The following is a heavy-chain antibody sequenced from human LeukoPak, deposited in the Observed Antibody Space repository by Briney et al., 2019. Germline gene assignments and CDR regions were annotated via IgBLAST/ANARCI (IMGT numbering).Heavy chain of an antibody. Sequence: GGSLRLSCAASRFTFSSYSMNWVRQAPGKGLEWVANIKQDGSEKYYVDSVKGRFTISRDNAKNSLYPQMNSLRAEDTAVYYCEGSHYYGSGSYLVYYMDVWGKGTTVTVSS. CDR2: IKQDGSEK. J-gene: IGHJ6*03. V-gene: IGHV3-7*01. CDR3: EGSHYYGSGSYLVYYMDV. CDR1: RFTFSSYS. D-gene: IGHD3-10*01.